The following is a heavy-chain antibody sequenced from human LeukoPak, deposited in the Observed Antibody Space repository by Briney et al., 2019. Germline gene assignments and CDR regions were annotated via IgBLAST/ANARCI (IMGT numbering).Heavy chain of an antibody. CDR3: ARDSEEIRYKWNKAGYYYYIDV. CDR1: GFTFSSYS. Sequence: GGSLRLSCAASGFTFSSYSMNWVRQAPGKGLEWVSYISSSSSTIYYADPVKGRFTISRDNAKNSLYLQMNSLRAEDTAVYYCARDSEEIRYKWNKAGYYYYIDVWGKGTTVTVSS. D-gene: IGHD1/OR15-1a*01. V-gene: IGHV3-48*01. CDR2: ISSSSSTI. J-gene: IGHJ6*03.